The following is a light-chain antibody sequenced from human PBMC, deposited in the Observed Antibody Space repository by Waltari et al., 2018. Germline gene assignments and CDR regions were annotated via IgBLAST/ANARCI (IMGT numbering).Light chain of an antibody. CDR3: QQSYSTPWT. J-gene: IGKJ1*01. CDR1: QRIGTS. Sequence: DIQMTQSPSSLSASVGDRVTITCRASQRIGTSLSWYQHKPGKAPNLLIYAASRWQSGVPSRFSGSGSGTDFTLTVSSLQPEDFATYDCQQSYSTPWTFGQGAKVEIK. V-gene: IGKV1-39*01. CDR2: AAS.